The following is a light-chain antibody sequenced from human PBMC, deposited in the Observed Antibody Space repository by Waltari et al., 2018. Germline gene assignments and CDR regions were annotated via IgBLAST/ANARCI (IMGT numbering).Light chain of an antibody. V-gene: IGKV1-39*01. CDR1: QSISTF. CDR3: QHSYNIPVT. J-gene: IGKJ4*01. Sequence: DIQMTQSPSSLSASVRERVTITCRARQSISTFLNWYQQKPGKAPRLLIHAASRLQSGVPSRFSGSGSGTEFTLTISSLQVEDFATYYCQHSYNIPVTFGGGTRVEIK. CDR2: AAS.